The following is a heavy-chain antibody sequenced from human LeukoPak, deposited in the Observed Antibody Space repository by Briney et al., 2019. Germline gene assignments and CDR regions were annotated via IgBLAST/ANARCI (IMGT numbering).Heavy chain of an antibody. CDR3: ASPYPREYCSSSSCYFNY. CDR2: IYPGDSDT. V-gene: IGHV5-51*01. D-gene: IGHD2-2*01. CDR1: GYSFSSYW. J-gene: IGHJ4*02. Sequence: GESLKISCRASGYSFSSYWIGWVRQMPGKGLEWMGIIYPGDSDTRYSPSFQGQGTISADKSISTAYLQWSSLKASDTAMYYCASPYPREYCSSSSCYFNYWGQGTLVTVSS.